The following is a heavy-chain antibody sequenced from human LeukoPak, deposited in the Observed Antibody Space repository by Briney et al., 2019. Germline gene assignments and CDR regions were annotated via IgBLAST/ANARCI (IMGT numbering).Heavy chain of an antibody. V-gene: IGHV4-34*01. CDR2: INHSGST. Sequence: SETLSLTCAVYGGSFSGYYWSWIRQPPGKGLEWIGEINHSGSTNYNPSLKSRVTISVDTSKNQFSLKLSSVTAADTAVYYCARISGYYYDSSGYYYSSGDDYWGQGTLVTVSS. CDR3: ARISGYYYDSSGYYYSSGDDY. J-gene: IGHJ4*02. CDR1: GGSFSGYY. D-gene: IGHD3-22*01.